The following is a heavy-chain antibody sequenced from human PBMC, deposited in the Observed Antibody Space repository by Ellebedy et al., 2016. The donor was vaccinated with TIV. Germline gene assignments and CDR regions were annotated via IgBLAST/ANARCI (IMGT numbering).Heavy chain of an antibody. Sequence: GESLKISCVASGFTFDSYAMHWVRQAPGKGLEWVAVISHDGSSQYYADSVKGRFTVSRDNSMTTVYLVMNSLRAEDTALYYCARDLDKSSGWYGGAAYWGQGTQVTVSS. D-gene: IGHD6-19*01. J-gene: IGHJ4*02. CDR2: ISHDGSSQ. V-gene: IGHV3-30-3*01. CDR3: ARDLDKSSGWYGGAAY. CDR1: GFTFDSYA.